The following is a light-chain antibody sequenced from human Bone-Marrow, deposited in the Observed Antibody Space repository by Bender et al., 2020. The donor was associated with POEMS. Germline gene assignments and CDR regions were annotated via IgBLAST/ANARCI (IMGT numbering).Light chain of an antibody. CDR2: EVT. CDR1: SSDVGGYNF. V-gene: IGLV2-8*01. Sequence: QSALTQPPSASGSPGQSVTISCTGTSSDVGGYNFVSWYQQHPGKAPKLMIYEVTKRPSGVPDRFSGSKSGNTASLTGSGLQAEDEADYYCAAWVHRLSAYVFGTGTKVTVL. J-gene: IGLJ1*01. CDR3: AAWVHRLSAYV.